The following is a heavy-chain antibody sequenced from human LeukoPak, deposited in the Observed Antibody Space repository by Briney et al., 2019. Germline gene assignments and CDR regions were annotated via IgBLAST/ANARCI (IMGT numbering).Heavy chain of an antibody. CDR1: GYTLTELS. Sequence: ASVKVSCKVSGYTLTELSMHWVRQAPGKGLEWMGGFDPEDGETIYAQKFQGRVTMTEDTSADTAYMELSSLRSEDTAVYYCARETYYDYVWGSYRYAFDIWGQGTMVTVSS. CDR2: FDPEDGET. V-gene: IGHV1-24*01. J-gene: IGHJ3*02. CDR3: ARETYYDYVWGSYRYAFDI. D-gene: IGHD3-16*02.